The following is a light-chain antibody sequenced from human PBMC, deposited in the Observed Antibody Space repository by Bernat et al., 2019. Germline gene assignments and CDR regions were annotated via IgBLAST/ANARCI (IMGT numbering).Light chain of an antibody. J-gene: IGKJ4*01. V-gene: IGKV1-39*01. Sequence: DIQMTQSPSSLSASIGDRVTITCRASQTIGSYLNWFQQKPGKPPKVLIYEASSLQSGVPSRFNGSGSRTDFTLTISSLHPEDFATYFCQQSYSAVSLTFGGGTKVEIK. CDR2: EAS. CDR3: QQSYSAVSLT. CDR1: QTIGSY.